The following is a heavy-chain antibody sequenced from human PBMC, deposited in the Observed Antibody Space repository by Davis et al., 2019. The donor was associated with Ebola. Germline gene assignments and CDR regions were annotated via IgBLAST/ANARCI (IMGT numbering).Heavy chain of an antibody. CDR3: ARINYYDFWSDYSYFDY. J-gene: IGHJ4*02. V-gene: IGHV5-51*01. D-gene: IGHD3-3*01. Sequence: GESLKISCKGSGYSFVSYWIAWVRQMPGKGLEWMGIFYPGDFDTRKSPSFQGQVTMSADKSTSTAYLQWSSLQASDTAIYYCARINYYDFWSDYSYFDYWGQGTLVTVSS. CDR1: GYSFVSYW. CDR2: FYPGDFDT.